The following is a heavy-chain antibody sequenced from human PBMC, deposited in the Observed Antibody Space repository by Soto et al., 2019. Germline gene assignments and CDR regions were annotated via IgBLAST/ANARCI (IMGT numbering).Heavy chain of an antibody. CDR3: ARERKFDFWRKGLDV. Sequence: APLKGSCKASGYTFTSYDINWLRQAPGQGLEWLGWMDPNSGSTGYAQNFQGRVTMTRNISINTAHMELSSLRSEDTAVYYCARERKFDFWRKGLDVWGQGTTVTVSS. CDR1: GYTFTSYD. CDR2: MDPNSGST. D-gene: IGHD3-3*01. J-gene: IGHJ6*02. V-gene: IGHV1-8*01.